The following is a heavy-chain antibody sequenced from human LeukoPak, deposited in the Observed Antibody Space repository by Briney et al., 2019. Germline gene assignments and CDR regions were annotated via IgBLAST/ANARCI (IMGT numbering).Heavy chain of an antibody. CDR3: ARAALGSCGCDY. D-gene: IGHD6-19*01. CDR1: GGSFSGYY. V-gene: IGHV4-34*01. CDR2: INHSGST. Sequence: PSETLSLTCAAYGGSFSGYYWSWIRQPPGKGLEWIGEINHSGSTNYNPSLKGRVTISVDKSKNQFMLKLSSEAAADTSVYCCARAALGSCGCDYWGQGTLVTVSS. J-gene: IGHJ4*02.